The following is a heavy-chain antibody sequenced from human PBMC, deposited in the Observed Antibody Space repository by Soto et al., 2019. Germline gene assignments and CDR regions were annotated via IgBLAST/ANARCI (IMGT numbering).Heavy chain of an antibody. V-gene: IGHV3-30-3*01. CDR2: ISYDGSNK. D-gene: IGHD1-26*01. CDR1: GFTFSSYA. Sequence: GGSLRLSCAASGFTFSSYAMHWVRQAPGKGLEWVAVISYDGSNKYYADSVKGRFTISRDNSKNTLYLQMNSLRAEDTAVYYCARYGGSFFDYYGMDVWGQGTTVTVSS. CDR3: ARYGGSFFDYYGMDV. J-gene: IGHJ6*02.